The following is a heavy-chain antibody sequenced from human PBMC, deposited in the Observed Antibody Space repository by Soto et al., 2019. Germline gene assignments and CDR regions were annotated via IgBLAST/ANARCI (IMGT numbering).Heavy chain of an antibody. Sequence: SETLSLTCTVSGGSISGYYWSWIRQPPGKGLEWIGYIYYSGSTNYNPSLKSRVTISVDTSKNQFSLKLSSVTAADTAVYYCARVSFYCSGGSCYSLSFDVWGQGTLVTVSS. V-gene: IGHV4-59*01. CDR3: ARVSFYCSGGSCYSLSFDV. D-gene: IGHD2-15*01. CDR2: IYYSGST. CDR1: GGSISGYY. J-gene: IGHJ4*02.